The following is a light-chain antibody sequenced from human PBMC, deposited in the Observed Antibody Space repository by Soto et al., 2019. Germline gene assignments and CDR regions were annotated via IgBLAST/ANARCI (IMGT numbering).Light chain of an antibody. J-gene: IGLJ2*01. CDR3: AAWDDSLNGPVV. CDR2: SNN. V-gene: IGLV1-44*01. CDR1: SSNIGSNT. Sequence: QSVRTQPPSASGTPGQRVTISCSGSSSNIGSNTVNWYQQLPGTAPKLLIYSNNQRPSGFPDRFSGSKSGTSASLAISGLQSEDEADYYCAAWDDSLNGPVVFGGGTKLTVL.